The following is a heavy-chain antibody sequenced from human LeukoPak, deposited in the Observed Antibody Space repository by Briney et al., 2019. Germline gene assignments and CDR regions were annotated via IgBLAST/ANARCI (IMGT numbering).Heavy chain of an antibody. D-gene: IGHD6-19*01. J-gene: IGHJ4*02. CDR2: ISYDGSNK. V-gene: IGHV3-30-3*01. CDR1: GFTFSSYA. Sequence: GGSVRLSCAASGFTFSSYAMHWVRQAPGKGLEWVAVISYDGSNKYYADSVKGRFTISRDNSKNTLYLQMNSLRAEDTAVYYCAREETEWLRAFDYWGQGTLVSVSS. CDR3: AREETEWLRAFDY.